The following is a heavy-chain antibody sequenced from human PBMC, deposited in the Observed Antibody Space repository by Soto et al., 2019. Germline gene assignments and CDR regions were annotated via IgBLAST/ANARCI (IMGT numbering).Heavy chain of an antibody. CDR1: GFPFVDYS. CDR2: LSRSSDII. J-gene: IGHJ4*02. D-gene: IGHD3-3*01. V-gene: IGHV3-48*02. Sequence: GGSLRLSCAASGFPFVDYSMNWVRQAPGKGLQWVSYLSRSSDIIYYADSVKGRFTVSRDNAKNSLYLQMNGLRDEDTAVYYCAKDLVRAIFGVVVPYYFDYWGQGTLVTVSS. CDR3: AKDLVRAIFGVVVPYYFDY.